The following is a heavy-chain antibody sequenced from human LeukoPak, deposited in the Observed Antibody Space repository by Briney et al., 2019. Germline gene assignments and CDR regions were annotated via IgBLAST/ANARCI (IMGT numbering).Heavy chain of an antibody. CDR1: GGSLSSGGYS. D-gene: IGHD2-2*01. J-gene: IGHJ4*02. V-gene: IGHV4-30-2*01. CDR2: IYHSGST. Sequence: SQTLSLTCAVSGGSLSSGGYSWSWIRQPPGKGLEWIGYIYHSGSTYYNPSLKSRVTISVDRSKNQFSLKLSSVTAADTAVYYCARARTSYFDYWGQGTLVTVSS. CDR3: ARARTSYFDY.